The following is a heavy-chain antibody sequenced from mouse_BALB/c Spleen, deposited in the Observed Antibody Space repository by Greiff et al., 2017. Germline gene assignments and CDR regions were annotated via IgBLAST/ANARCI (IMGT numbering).Heavy chain of an antibody. J-gene: IGHJ3*01. CDR3: ARGHYGNYLFAY. D-gene: IGHD2-1*01. CDR2: ISDGGSYT. V-gene: IGHV5-4*02. Sequence: DVKLVESGGGLVKPGGSLKLSCAASGFTFSDYYMYWVRQTPEKRLEWVATISDGGSYTYYPDSVKGRFTISRDNAKNNLYLQMSSLKSEDTAMYYCARGHYGNYLFAYWGQGTLVTVSA. CDR1: GFTFSDYY.